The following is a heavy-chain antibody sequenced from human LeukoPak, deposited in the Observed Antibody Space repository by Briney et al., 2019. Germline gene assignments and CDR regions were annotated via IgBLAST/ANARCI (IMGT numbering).Heavy chain of an antibody. D-gene: IGHD3-3*01. J-gene: IGHJ5*02. CDR3: ARGVTNYDFWSGYYLGWFDP. CDR1: GGSISSSSYY. CDR2: IYYSGST. Sequence: PSETLSLTCTVSGGSISSSSYYWGWIRQPPGKGLEWIGSIYYSGSTYYNPSLKSRITISVDTSKSQFSLKLSSVTAADTAVYYCARGVTNYDFWSGYYLGWFDPWGQGTLVTVSS. V-gene: IGHV4-39*01.